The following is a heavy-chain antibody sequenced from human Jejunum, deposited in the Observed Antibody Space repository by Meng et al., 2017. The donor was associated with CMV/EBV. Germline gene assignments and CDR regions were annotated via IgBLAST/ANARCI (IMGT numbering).Heavy chain of an antibody. V-gene: IGHV4-31*02. CDR2: IYYYSGST. J-gene: IGHJ4*02. Sequence: SGGSINTCGNYWSCIRQHPRKGLEWIVNIYYYSGSTTYNPSFKSRVTISMDTSNNHSSLKLTSVAAADKAVYYCARLLWSGDIYFDSWGQGTLVTVSS. D-gene: IGHD3-3*01. CDR3: ARLLWSGDIYFDS. CDR1: GGSINTCGNY.